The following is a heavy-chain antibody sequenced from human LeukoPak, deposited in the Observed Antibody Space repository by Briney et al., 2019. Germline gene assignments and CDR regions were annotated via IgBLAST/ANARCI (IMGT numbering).Heavy chain of an antibody. D-gene: IGHD3-22*01. CDR3: ARDPPHYYASSGYDY. V-gene: IGHV3-48*04. J-gene: IGHJ4*02. CDR1: GFTFSSYS. CDR2: ISSSSSTI. Sequence: GSLRLSCAASGFTFSSYSMNWVRQAPGKGLEGVSYISSSSSTIYYADSVKGRFTISRDNAKKSLYLQMNSLRAEDTAVYYCARDPPHYYASSGYDYWGQGTLVTVSS.